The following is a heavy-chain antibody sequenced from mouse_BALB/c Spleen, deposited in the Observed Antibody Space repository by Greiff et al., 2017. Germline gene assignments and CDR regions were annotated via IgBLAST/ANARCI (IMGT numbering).Heavy chain of an antibody. Sequence: QVQLQQSGAELVRPGSSVKISCKASGYAFSSYWMNWVKQRPGQGLEWIGQIYPGDGDTNYNGKFKGKATLTADKASSTAYMQLRSLTSEDSAVYYCAGGEYDGAGFAYWGQGTLVTVSA. CDR3: AGGEYDGAGFAY. J-gene: IGHJ3*01. D-gene: IGHD2-14*01. CDR1: GYAFSSYW. V-gene: IGHV1-80*01. CDR2: IYPGDGDT.